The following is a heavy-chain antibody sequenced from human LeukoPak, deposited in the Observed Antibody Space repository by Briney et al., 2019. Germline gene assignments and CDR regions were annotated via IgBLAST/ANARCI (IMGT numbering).Heavy chain of an antibody. CDR3: AREVDYYDSSGYSWYFDL. CDR1: GGSISSYY. D-gene: IGHD3-22*01. J-gene: IGHJ2*01. V-gene: IGHV4-59*01. Sequence: PSETLSLTCTVSGGSISSYYWSWIRQPPGKGLEWIGYIYYSGSTNYNPSLKSRVTISVDTSKNQFSLKLSSVTAADTAVYYSAREVDYYDSSGYSWYFDLWGRGTLVTVSS. CDR2: IYYSGST.